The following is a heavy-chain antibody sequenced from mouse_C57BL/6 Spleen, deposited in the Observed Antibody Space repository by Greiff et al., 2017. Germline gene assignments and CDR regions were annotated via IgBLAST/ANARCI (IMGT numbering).Heavy chain of an antibody. CDR1: GYAFTNYL. CDR3: AFTTVVEEDYFDY. J-gene: IGHJ2*01. Sequence: VQLQQSGAELVRPGTSVKVSCKASGYAFTNYLIEWVKQRPGQGLEWIGVINPGSGGTNYNEKFKGKATLTADKSSSTAYMQLSSLTSEDSAVYFCAFTTVVEEDYFDYWGQGTTLTVSS. CDR2: INPGSGGT. V-gene: IGHV1-54*01. D-gene: IGHD1-1*01.